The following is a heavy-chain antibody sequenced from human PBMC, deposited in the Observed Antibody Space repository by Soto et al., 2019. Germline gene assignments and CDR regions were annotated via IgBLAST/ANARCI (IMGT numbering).Heavy chain of an antibody. CDR1: VFRSRDYY. CDR3: TRDPRIADF. D-gene: IGHD2-21*01. V-gene: IGHV3-11*01. CDR2: INPGGDVI. J-gene: IGHJ4*02. Sequence: PRGPATLAPGSSVFRSRDYYMTWIRQAPGKGLELLSYINPGGDVIKYADSVKGRFTISRDNAKNSLYLHMNNLRAEDTAVYYCTRDPRIADFWGQGTLVTVSS.